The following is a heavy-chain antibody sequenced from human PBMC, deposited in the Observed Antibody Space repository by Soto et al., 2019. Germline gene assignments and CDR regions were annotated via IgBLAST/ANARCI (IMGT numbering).Heavy chain of an antibody. CDR3: ARDLVWPLYYYYYYGMDV. CDR2: ISYDGSNK. V-gene: IGHV3-30-3*01. CDR1: GFTFSSYA. D-gene: IGHD6-13*01. Sequence: QVQLVESGGGVVQPGRSLRLSCAASGFTFSSYAMHWVRQAPGKGLEWVAVISYDGSNKYYADSVKGRFTISRDNSKNTLYLQMNSLRAEDTAVYYCARDLVWPLYYYYYYGMDVWGQGTTVTVSS. J-gene: IGHJ6*02.